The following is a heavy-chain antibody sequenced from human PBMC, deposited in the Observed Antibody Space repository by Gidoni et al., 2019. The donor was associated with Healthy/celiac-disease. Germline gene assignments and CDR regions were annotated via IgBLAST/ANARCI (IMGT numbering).Heavy chain of an antibody. Sequence: QLQLHESGSGLVKPSQTLSLTCAVSGGSISSGGYSWRWIRQPPGKGLEWIGYIYHSGSTYYNPSLKSRVTISVDRSKNQFSLKLSSVTAADTAVYYCARAVFCSSTSCYVGTVAFDIWGQGTMVTVSS. CDR3: ARAVFCSSTSCYVGTVAFDI. J-gene: IGHJ3*02. D-gene: IGHD2-2*01. CDR2: IYHSGST. V-gene: IGHV4-30-2*01. CDR1: GGSISSGGYS.